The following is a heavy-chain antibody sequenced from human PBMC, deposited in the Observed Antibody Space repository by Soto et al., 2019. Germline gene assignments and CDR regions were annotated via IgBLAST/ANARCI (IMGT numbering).Heavy chain of an antibody. CDR1: GGTFSRYT. J-gene: IGHJ5*02. CDR3: ARGSTIFRGAPSWCAP. CDR2: IIPIAAIA. Sequence: ASVKVSCKASGGTFSRYTINWVRQAPGQGLEWMGRIIPIAAIANYTQKFQGRVTITVDKSSTTAYMELSSLRSDDTAVYYCARGSTIFRGAPSWCAPWGRGTRVTVSS. V-gene: IGHV1-69*02. D-gene: IGHD3-10*01.